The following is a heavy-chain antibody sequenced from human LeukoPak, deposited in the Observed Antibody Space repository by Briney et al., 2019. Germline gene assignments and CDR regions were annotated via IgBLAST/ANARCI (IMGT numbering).Heavy chain of an antibody. D-gene: IGHD5-18*01. Sequence: SVKVSCKASGFTFTSSAMQWVRQARGQRLEWIGWIVVGSGNTNYAQKFQERVTITRDMSTSTAYMELSSLRSEDTAVYYCALGHGYPPSPLDYWGQGTLVTVSS. V-gene: IGHV1-58*02. CDR1: GFTFTSSA. J-gene: IGHJ4*02. CDR2: IVVGSGNT. CDR3: ALGHGYPPSPLDY.